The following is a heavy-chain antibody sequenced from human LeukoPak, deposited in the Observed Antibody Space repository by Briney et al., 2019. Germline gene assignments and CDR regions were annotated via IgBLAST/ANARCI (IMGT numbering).Heavy chain of an antibody. J-gene: IGHJ6*02. CDR1: GFTFSNAW. V-gene: IGHV3-15*01. CDR2: IKSKTDGGTT. D-gene: IGHD2-8*01. CDR3: TTDSDPTRGDIVLMVYAIHYYGMDV. Sequence: TGGSLRLSCAASGFTFSNAWMSWVRQAPGKGLEWVGRIKSKTDGGTTDYAAPVKGRFTISRDDSKNTLYLQMNSLKTEDTAVCYCTTDSDPTRGDIVLMVYAIHYYGMDVWGQGTTVTVSS.